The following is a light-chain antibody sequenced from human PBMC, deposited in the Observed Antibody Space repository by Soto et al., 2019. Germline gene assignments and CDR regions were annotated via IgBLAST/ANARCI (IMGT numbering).Light chain of an antibody. CDR1: SSDVGSYDY. Sequence: QSALTQPASVSGSPGQSITFSCTGTSSDVGSYDYVSWHQQHPGKAPKLIFYDVNNRPSGVPSRFSGSKSGNTASLIISGLQTEDEADYYCCAYSTSGTHVFGTGTKVTVL. CDR3: CAYSTSGTHV. CDR2: DVN. J-gene: IGLJ1*01. V-gene: IGLV2-14*03.